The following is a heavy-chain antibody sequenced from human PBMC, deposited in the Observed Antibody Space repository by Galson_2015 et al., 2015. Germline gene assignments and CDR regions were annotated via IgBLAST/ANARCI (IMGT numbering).Heavy chain of an antibody. J-gene: IGHJ4*02. CDR3: ASDTVSTSSLAFDY. CDR1: GFTVSSNF. D-gene: IGHD4-17*01. Sequence: SLRLSCATSGFTVSSNFMSWVRQAPGKGLEWVSVIYSDGSSFYADSVKGRFTISRDNSKNTLYLQMNSLRAEDTAIYYCASDTVSTSSLAFDYWGQGTLVTVSS. V-gene: IGHV3-53*01. CDR2: IYSDGSS.